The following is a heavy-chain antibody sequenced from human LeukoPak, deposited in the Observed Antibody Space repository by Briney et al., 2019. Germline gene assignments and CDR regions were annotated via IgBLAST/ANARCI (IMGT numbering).Heavy chain of an antibody. D-gene: IGHD3-22*01. J-gene: IGHJ4*02. CDR1: GFTFSSCA. Sequence: PGGSLRLSCAASGFTFSSCAMHWVRQAPGKGLEWVATISYDGSNKYYADSVKGRFTISRDNSKNTLFLQVNSLRAEDTAVYYCAKGVEIYESSDGYFDYWGQGTLVTVSS. CDR2: ISYDGSNK. CDR3: AKGVEIYESSDGYFDY. V-gene: IGHV3-30-3*01.